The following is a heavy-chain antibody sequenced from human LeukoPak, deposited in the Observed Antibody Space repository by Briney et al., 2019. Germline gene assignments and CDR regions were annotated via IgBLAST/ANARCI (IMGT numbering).Heavy chain of an antibody. CDR3: ARDQVAGAADAFDI. CDR2: ISSSGSTI. V-gene: IGHV3-11*01. CDR1: GFTFSDYY. Sequence: GGSLRLSCAASGFTFSDYYMSWIRQAPGKGLEWVSYISSSGSTIYYADSVKGRFTISRGNAKNSLYLQMNSLRAEDTAVYYCARDQVAGAADAFDIWGQGTMVTVSS. D-gene: IGHD6-19*01. J-gene: IGHJ3*02.